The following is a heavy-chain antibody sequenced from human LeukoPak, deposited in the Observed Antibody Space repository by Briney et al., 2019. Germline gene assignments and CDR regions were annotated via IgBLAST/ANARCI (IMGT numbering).Heavy chain of an antibody. J-gene: IGHJ4*02. CDR2: IYHSGST. CDR3: ARRYSGYEYFDY. V-gene: IGHV4-31*11. Sequence: SQTLSLTCAVSGGSLSSGGYFWDGIRRHPGRGLDGIGNIYHSGSTYHNPSLKLRITISVDTSKNQFSLKLSSVTAADTAVYYCARRYSGYEYFDYWGQGTLVTVSS. CDR1: GGSLSSGGYF. D-gene: IGHD5-12*01.